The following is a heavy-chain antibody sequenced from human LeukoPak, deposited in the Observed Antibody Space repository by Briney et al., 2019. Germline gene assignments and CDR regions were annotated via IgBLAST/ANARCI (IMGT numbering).Heavy chain of an antibody. J-gene: IGHJ3*02. D-gene: IGHD3-22*01. Sequence: PSETLSLTCAVSGGSISSSNWWSWVRQPPGKGLEWIGEINHSGSTNYNPSLKSRVTISVDTSKNQFSLKLSSVTAADTAVYYCARLKRPKWSVVTMIVVVNNAFDIWGQGTMVTVSS. CDR3: ARLKRPKWSVVTMIVVVNNAFDI. V-gene: IGHV4-4*02. CDR1: GGSISSSNW. CDR2: INHSGST.